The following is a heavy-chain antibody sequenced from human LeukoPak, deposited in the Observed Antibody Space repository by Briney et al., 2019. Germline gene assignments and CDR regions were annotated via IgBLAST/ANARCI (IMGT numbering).Heavy chain of an antibody. CDR1: GGSISSSSYY. J-gene: IGHJ4*01. D-gene: IGHD2-15*01. V-gene: IGHV4-39*01. CDR2: IYFSGST. Sequence: SETLSLTCTVSGGSISSSSYYWGWIPPPPGKGLEWIVGIYFSGSTYYNPSLKSRVTISVDTSKNPFSLKLSSVTAADTAVYYCARGYCRGGSCPRGPEYWGQGTLVTVSS. CDR3: ARGYCRGGSCPRGPEY.